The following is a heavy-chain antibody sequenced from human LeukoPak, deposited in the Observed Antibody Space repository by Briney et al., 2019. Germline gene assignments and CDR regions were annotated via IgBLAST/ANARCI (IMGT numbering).Heavy chain of an antibody. CDR3: ARGSKLVIYYYYYMDV. V-gene: IGHV1-69*05. J-gene: IGHJ6*03. D-gene: IGHD6-13*01. Sequence: ASVKVSCKASGGTFSSYAISWVRQAPGQGLEWMGGIIPIFGTANYAQKFQGRVTIITDESTSTAYMELSSLRSEDTAVYYCARGSKLVIYYYYYMDVWGKGTTVTVSS. CDR1: GGTFSSYA. CDR2: IIPIFGTA.